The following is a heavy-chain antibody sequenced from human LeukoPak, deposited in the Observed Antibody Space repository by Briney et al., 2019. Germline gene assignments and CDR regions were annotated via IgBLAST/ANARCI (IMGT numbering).Heavy chain of an antibody. V-gene: IGHV3-11*01. CDR1: GFTFSDYY. J-gene: IGHJ5*02. CDR2: ISSGGSTI. Sequence: GGSLRLSCAASGFTFSDYYMSWIRQAPGKGLGWVSYISSGGSTIYYAYSVKGRFTISRDNAKNSLYLQMNRLRAEDTAAYYCARVSTAPSSMVRGNWFDPWGQGTLVTVPS. CDR3: ARVSTAPSSMVRGNWFDP. D-gene: IGHD3-10*01.